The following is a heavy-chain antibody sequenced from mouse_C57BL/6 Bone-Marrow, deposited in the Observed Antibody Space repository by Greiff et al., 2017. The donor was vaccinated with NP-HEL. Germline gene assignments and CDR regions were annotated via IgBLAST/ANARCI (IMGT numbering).Heavy chain of an antibody. CDR3: ARNYDDYGDYYAMDY. V-gene: IGHV2-2*01. J-gene: IGHJ4*01. CDR1: GFSLTSYG. D-gene: IGHD2-3*01. Sequence: VQGVESGPGLVQPSQSLSITCTVSGFSLTSYGVHWVRQSPGKGLEWLGVIWSGGSTDYNAAFISRLSISKDNSKSQVFFKMNSLQADDTAIYYCARNYDDYGDYYAMDYWGQGTSVTVSS. CDR2: IWSGGST.